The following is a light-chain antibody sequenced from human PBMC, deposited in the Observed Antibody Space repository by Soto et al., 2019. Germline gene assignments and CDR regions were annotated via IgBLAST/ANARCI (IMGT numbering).Light chain of an antibody. CDR1: QSVSNTY. V-gene: IGKV3-20*01. Sequence: EVVLTQSPGTLSLSRGERATLSCRASQSVSNTYVAWYQHIPGQTPRLLIYGASNRATGIPDRFSGSGSGTDFTLTISRLEPEDFAVYYCQQHDSSPWMFGQGTKVDI. CDR3: QQHDSSPWM. J-gene: IGKJ1*01. CDR2: GAS.